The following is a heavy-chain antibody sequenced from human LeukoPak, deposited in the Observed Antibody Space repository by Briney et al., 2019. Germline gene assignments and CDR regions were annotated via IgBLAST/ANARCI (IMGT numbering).Heavy chain of an antibody. CDR3: AREDGDYGGNSGAFDI. J-gene: IGHJ3*02. CDR2: IIPILGIA. V-gene: IGHV1-69*04. CDR1: GGTFSSYA. D-gene: IGHD4-23*01. Sequence: SVKVSCKASGGTFSSYAISWVRQAPGQGLEWMGRIIPILGIANYAQKFQGRVTITADKSTSTAYMELSSLRSEDTAVYYCAREDGDYGGNSGAFDIWGQGTMVTVSS.